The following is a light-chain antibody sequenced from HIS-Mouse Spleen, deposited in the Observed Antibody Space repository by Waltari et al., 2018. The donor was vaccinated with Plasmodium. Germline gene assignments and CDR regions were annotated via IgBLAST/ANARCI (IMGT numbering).Light chain of an antibody. Sequence: QPVLTQSSSASASLGSSVKLTCTLSSRHSSYTISWHQQQPGKAPRYLMKLEGSGSYNKGSGVPDRFSGSSSGADRYLTIANLQSEDEADYYCETWDSNTRVFGGGTKLTVL. CDR2: LEGSGSY. J-gene: IGLJ3*02. V-gene: IGLV4-60*03. CDR3: ETWDSNTRV. CDR1: SRHSSYT.